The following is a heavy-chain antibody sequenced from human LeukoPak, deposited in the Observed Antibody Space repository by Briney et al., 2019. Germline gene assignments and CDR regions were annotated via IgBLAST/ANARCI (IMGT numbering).Heavy chain of an antibody. CDR1: GFTFSDYY. CDR2: ISSTDGTI. Sequence: GGSLRLSCAASGFTFSDYYLSWIRQAPGKGLECVSYISSTDGTIFYAASVKGRFSISRDSAQNSLHLQMNSLRAEDSAIYYCVRVSKDTFLPSFFDYWGQGTPVTVSS. V-gene: IGHV3-11*04. D-gene: IGHD3-3*02. CDR3: VRVSKDTFLPSFFDY. J-gene: IGHJ4*02.